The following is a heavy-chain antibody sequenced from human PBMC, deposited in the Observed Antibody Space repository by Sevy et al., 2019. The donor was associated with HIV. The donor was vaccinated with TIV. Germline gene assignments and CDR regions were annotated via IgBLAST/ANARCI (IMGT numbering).Heavy chain of an antibody. Sequence: TLSLTCTVSGGSISSGGYYWSWIRQHPGKGLEWIGYIYYSGSTYYNPSLKSRVTISVDTSKNQFSLKLSSVTAADTAVYYSARVGGDTAMVTQSLDYWGQGTLVTVSS. CDR1: GGSISSGGYY. CDR2: IYYSGST. J-gene: IGHJ4*02. V-gene: IGHV4-31*03. CDR3: ARVGGDTAMVTQSLDY. D-gene: IGHD5-18*01.